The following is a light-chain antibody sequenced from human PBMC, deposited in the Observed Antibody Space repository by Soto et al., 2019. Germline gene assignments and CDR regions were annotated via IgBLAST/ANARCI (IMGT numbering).Light chain of an antibody. CDR2: DAS. J-gene: IGKJ5*01. CDR3: QQFNSL. CDR1: QGIATG. Sequence: IHVTQSPSSLSSSIGGTVTISCRASQGIATGLAWYQQKPGAPPKLLIYDASTLERGIPSRFSGRGSGTHFILTISNLQPEDFATYYCQQFNSLFGQGTRLEIK. V-gene: IGKV1-13*02.